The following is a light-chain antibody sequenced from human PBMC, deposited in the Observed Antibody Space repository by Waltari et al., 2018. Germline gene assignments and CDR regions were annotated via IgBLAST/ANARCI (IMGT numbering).Light chain of an antibody. CDR3: LSFDNTLWV. Sequence: FMLTQPHSVSESPGKTVTISCTRTRGSIDSNYVQRYQQRPGRSPTTVIYEDYQRPSGVPTRFSASIDRASNSASLTIAGLTTEDEADYYCLSFDNTLWVFGGGTKLTVL. V-gene: IGLV6-57*01. CDR1: RGSIDSNY. J-gene: IGLJ3*02. CDR2: EDY.